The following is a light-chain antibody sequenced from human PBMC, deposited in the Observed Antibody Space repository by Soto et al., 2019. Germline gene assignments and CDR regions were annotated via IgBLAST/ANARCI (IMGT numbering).Light chain of an antibody. V-gene: IGKV3-20*01. CDR2: GAA. Sequence: EIVLTQSPGTLSLSPGDRATLSCRASQSVSSNNLAWYQQRPGQAPRFVIYGAATWATGIPERFSGSGSWTDFTLTISRLEPEDFALYYCQQYGRAPFTFGPGTKVVIK. CDR3: QQYGRAPFT. CDR1: QSVSSNN. J-gene: IGKJ3*01.